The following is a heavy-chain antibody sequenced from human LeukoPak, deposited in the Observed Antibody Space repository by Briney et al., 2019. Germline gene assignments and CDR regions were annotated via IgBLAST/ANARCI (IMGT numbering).Heavy chain of an antibody. J-gene: IGHJ6*03. CDR2: IYSGGTT. V-gene: IGHV3-53*01. CDR3: TSDAYGNNYMDV. D-gene: IGHD1/OR15-1a*01. Sequence: PVGSLRPSCAASGFTVSSNFMSWVCQAPGKGLEWVSVIYSGGTTYYADSVRGRFTISRDNSKNTLYLQMNSLRAEDTAMYYCTSDAYGNNYMDVWGKGTAVTVSS. CDR1: GFTVSSNF.